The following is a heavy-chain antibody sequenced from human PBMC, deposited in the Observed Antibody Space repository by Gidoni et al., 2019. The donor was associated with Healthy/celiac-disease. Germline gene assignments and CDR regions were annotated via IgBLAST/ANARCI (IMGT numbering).Heavy chain of an antibody. CDR1: GFPFDDYA. CDR2: ISWKSGSI. Sequence: EVQLVESGGGLVQPGRSLRLSCAASGFPFDDYAMHWVRQAPGKGLEWVSGISWKSGSIGYADSVKGRFTISRDNAKNSLYLQMNSLRAEDTALYYCAKSPRSYYYYGMDVWGQGTTVTVSS. V-gene: IGHV3-9*01. CDR3: AKSPRSYYYYGMDV. J-gene: IGHJ6*02.